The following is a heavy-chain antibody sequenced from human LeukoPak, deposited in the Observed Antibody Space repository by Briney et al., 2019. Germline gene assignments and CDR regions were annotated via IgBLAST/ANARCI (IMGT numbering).Heavy chain of an antibody. Sequence: PSETLALTCTVSGGSISSYYWSWIRQPAGKGLEWIGRIYTSGSTNYNPSLKSRVTMSVDTSKNQFCQKLSSVTAADTAVYYCARDTNVWSGYWMFDYWGQGTLATVSS. CDR3: ARDTNVWSGYWMFDY. D-gene: IGHD3-3*01. V-gene: IGHV4-4*07. J-gene: IGHJ4*02. CDR1: GGSISSYY. CDR2: IYTSGST.